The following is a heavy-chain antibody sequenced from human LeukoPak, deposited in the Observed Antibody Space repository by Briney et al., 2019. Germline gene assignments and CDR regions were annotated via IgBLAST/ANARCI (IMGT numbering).Heavy chain of an antibody. J-gene: IGHJ4*02. CDR1: GGTFSSYA. D-gene: IGHD3-10*01. Sequence: SVKVSCKASGGTFSSYAISWVRQAPGQGLEWMGRIIPILGIANYAQKFQGRATITADKSTSTAYMELSSLRSEDTAVYYCARERRGTGFDYWGQGTLVTVSS. CDR2: IIPILGIA. V-gene: IGHV1-69*04. CDR3: ARERRGTGFDY.